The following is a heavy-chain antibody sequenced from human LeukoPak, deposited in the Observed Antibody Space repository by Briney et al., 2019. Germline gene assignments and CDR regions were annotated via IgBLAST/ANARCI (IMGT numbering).Heavy chain of an antibody. CDR1: GFAPGLTFSDYA. CDR3: AKAPATGEGYYFYYMDV. J-gene: IGHJ6*03. Sequence: GGSLRLSCAASGFAPGLTFSDYAVSWVRQAPGKGPDRAASVNGRVATTYYADSVRDRFTISRDNSQNTLYLQMISLGADDTAVYFCAKAPATGEGYYFYYMDVWGKGTTVTVS. V-gene: IGHV3-23*01. D-gene: IGHD7-27*01. CDR2: VNGRVATT.